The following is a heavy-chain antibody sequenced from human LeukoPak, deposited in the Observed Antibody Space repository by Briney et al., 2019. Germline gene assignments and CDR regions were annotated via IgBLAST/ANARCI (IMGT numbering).Heavy chain of an antibody. CDR3: ASEGYGGNSDAFDI. V-gene: IGHV3-21*01. CDR1: GFTFSGYS. J-gene: IGHJ3*02. Sequence: GGSLRLSCAASGFTFSGYSMNWVRQAPGKGLEWVSSISSSSSYIYYADSVKGRFTISRDNAKNSLYLQMNSLRAEDTAVYYCASEGYGGNSDAFDIWGQGTMVTVS. CDR2: ISSSSSYI. D-gene: IGHD4-23*01.